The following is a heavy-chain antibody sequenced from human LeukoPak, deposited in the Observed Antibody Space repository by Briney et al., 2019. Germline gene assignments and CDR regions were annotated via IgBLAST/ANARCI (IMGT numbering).Heavy chain of an antibody. CDR2: ISGSGGST. CDR1: GFTFSSYA. CDR3: AKDHPPHCSSTSCKRDY. V-gene: IGHV3-23*01. Sequence: GGSLRLSCAASGFTFSSYAMSWVRQAPGKGLEWVSAISGSGGSTYYADSVKGRFTISRDNSKNTLYLQMNSLRAEDTAVYYCAKDHPPHCSSTSCKRDYWGQGTLVTVFS. J-gene: IGHJ4*02. D-gene: IGHD2-2*01.